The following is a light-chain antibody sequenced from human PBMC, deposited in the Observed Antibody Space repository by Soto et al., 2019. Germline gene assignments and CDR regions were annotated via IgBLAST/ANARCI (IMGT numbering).Light chain of an antibody. J-gene: IGKJ5*01. Sequence: QVTQSPSFLSTSVRDRVTITCRASQGINNYVLWYQQKPGKAPKLLIYAASTLQSGVASRFSGSGSGTEFTLTISSLQPEDFAIYYCQHLDSYPITFGQGTRLEIK. V-gene: IGKV1-9*01. CDR2: AAS. CDR3: QHLDSYPIT. CDR1: QGINNY.